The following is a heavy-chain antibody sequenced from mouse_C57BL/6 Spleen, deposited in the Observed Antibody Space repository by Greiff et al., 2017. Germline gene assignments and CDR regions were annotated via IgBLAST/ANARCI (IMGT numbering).Heavy chain of an antibody. CDR1: GYSFTGYY. D-gene: IGHD2-2*01. V-gene: IGHV1-42*01. J-gene: IGHJ2*01. Sequence: EVQLQQSGPELVKPGASVKISCKASGYSFTGYYMNWVKQSPEKSLEWIGEINPSTGGTTYNQKFKAKATLTVDKSPSTAYMQLKSLTSEDSAVYYCARGYGGLRLDYWGQGTTLTVSS. CDR3: ARGYGGLRLDY. CDR2: INPSTGGT.